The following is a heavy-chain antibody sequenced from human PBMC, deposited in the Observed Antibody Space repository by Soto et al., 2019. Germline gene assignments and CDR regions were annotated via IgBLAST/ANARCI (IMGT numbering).Heavy chain of an antibody. CDR1: GFTFSSYA. Sequence: EVQLLESGGGLVQPGGSLRLSCAASGFTFSSYAMSWVRQAPGKGLEWVSAITDSGSSTYYADSVRGRFTISRDNSKNTLYLQMNGLTAEDTAIYYCAKAPGYGGTSRLNYFDYWGQGTLVTVSS. CDR3: AKAPGYGGTSRLNYFDY. J-gene: IGHJ4*02. D-gene: IGHD2-15*01. V-gene: IGHV3-23*01. CDR2: ITDSGSST.